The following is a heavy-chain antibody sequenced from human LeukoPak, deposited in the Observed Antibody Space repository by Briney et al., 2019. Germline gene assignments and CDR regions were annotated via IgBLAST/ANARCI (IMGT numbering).Heavy chain of an antibody. Sequence: GGSLRLSCAASGFTFSSYAMSWVRQAPGKGLEWVSAISGSGGSTYYADSVKGRFTISRDNSKNALYLQMNSLRAEDTAVYYCVKEIDYGDYYFDYWGQGTLVTVSS. D-gene: IGHD4-17*01. V-gene: IGHV3-23*01. CDR1: GFTFSSYA. J-gene: IGHJ4*02. CDR3: VKEIDYGDYYFDY. CDR2: ISGSGGST.